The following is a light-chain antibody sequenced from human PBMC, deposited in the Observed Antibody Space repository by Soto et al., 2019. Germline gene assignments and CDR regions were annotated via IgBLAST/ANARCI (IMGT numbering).Light chain of an antibody. V-gene: IGKV3-20*01. CDR1: QSVSSSY. J-gene: IGKJ5*01. CDR3: QQNGTPRLT. Sequence: EIVLTQSPGTLSSSPGERATLSCRASQSVSSSYLAWYQQKPGQAPRLLIYDASNRATGIPDRFSGSGSGTDFTLTISLLEPGDGEVCYCQQNGTPRLTVRQWTRLE. CDR2: DAS.